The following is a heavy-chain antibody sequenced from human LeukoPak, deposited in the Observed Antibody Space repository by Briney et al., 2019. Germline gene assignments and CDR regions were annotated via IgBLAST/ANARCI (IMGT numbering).Heavy chain of an antibody. CDR2: IKYDGSEK. Sequence: GGSLRLSRAASGLTFSSSWMTWVRQAPWKRLEWVAHIKYDGSEKYYVDSVKGRFTISRDNAKNSLYLQMNSLRVEDTAMYYCARGHYGRDYWGQGTLVTVSS. J-gene: IGHJ4*02. V-gene: IGHV3-7*04. D-gene: IGHD4-17*01. CDR1: GLTFSSSW. CDR3: ARGHYGRDY.